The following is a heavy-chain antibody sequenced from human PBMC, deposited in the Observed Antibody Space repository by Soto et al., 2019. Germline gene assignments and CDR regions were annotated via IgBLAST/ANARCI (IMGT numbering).Heavy chain of an antibody. CDR2: INPNSGGT. D-gene: IGHD2-2*01. V-gene: IGHV1-2*02. CDR3: ARDLAYCSSTSCYGPDAHYYGMDA. CDR1: GYTFTGYY. J-gene: IGHJ6*02. Sequence: ASVKVSCKASGYTFTGYYMHWVRQAPGQGLEWMGWINPNSGGTNYAQKFQGRVTMTRDTSISTAYMELSRLRSDDTAVYYCARDLAYCSSTSCYGPDAHYYGMDAWGQGTTVTVSS.